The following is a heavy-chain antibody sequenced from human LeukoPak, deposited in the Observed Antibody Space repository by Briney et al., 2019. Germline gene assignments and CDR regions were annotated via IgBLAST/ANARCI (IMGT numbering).Heavy chain of an antibody. J-gene: IGHJ4*02. V-gene: IGHV3-66*01. CDR1: GFTISSSY. CDR3: VRSHPPYSTGFDY. Sequence: GGSLRLSCAASGFTISSSYMSWVRQAPGMGLEWVSAIHAGGSTYYVDSVKGRFTISRDNSKNTLYLQMSSLRVEDTAVYYCVRSHPPYSTGFDYWGRGTLVTVSS. CDR2: IHAGGST. D-gene: IGHD6-19*01.